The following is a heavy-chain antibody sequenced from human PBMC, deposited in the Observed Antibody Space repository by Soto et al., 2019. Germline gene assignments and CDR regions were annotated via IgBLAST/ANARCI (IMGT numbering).Heavy chain of an antibody. CDR1: AASMIGYY. D-gene: IGHD3-16*01. CDR3: ARDRTTGSVWGGIEY. J-gene: IGHJ4*02. CDR2: IDSSATT. V-gene: IGHV4-59*01. Sequence: SETLPLPSTVSAASMIGYYWTWIRQPPEKGMKWMSYIDSSATTNYNPSLKSRVIISVDTSKTQFSLKLSSVTAADTAVYYCARDRTTGSVWGGIEYWGLGTLVT.